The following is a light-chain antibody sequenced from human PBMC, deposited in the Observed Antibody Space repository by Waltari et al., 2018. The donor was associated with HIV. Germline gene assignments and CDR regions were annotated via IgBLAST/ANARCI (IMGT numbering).Light chain of an antibody. CDR3: QQYYSYPPVT. CDR1: QGISSY. CDR2: AAS. J-gene: IGKJ4*01. Sequence: AIRMTQSPSSFSASTGDRVTITCRASQGISSYLAWYQQKPGKAPKLQIYAASTLQSGVPSRFSGSGSGTDFTLTISCLQSEDFATYYCQQYYSYPPVTFGGGTKVEIK. V-gene: IGKV1-8*01.